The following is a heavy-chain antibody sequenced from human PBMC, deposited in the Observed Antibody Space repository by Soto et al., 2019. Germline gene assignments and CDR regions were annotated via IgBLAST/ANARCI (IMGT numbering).Heavy chain of an antibody. V-gene: IGHV3-74*01. D-gene: IGHD2-21*01. CDR2: IKYDGSTA. J-gene: IGHJ2*01. Sequence: EVQLVESGGGLVQPGGSLRLSCAASGFTFSSYWIHWVRQAPGKGLVWVSRIKYDGSTANYADSVKGRFTITRDNAKDTVYLQMNSLRGEDTAAYYCARGAYVAWYFDSWGRGTLVTVSS. CDR3: ARGAYVAWYFDS. CDR1: GFTFSSYW.